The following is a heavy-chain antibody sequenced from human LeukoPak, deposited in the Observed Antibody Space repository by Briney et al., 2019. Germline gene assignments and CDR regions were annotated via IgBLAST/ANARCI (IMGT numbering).Heavy chain of an antibody. CDR1: GFTFSSFA. Sequence: PGGSLRLSCAASGFTFSSFAMSWVRQAPGRGLEWVSAISGSGGSSYYADSVKGRFTISRDNSKNTLYLQMNSLRAEDTAVYYCAKSLRSSYNWFDPWGQGTLVTVSS. CDR3: AKSLRSSYNWFDP. V-gene: IGHV3-23*01. CDR2: ISGSGGSS. D-gene: IGHD4-17*01. J-gene: IGHJ5*02.